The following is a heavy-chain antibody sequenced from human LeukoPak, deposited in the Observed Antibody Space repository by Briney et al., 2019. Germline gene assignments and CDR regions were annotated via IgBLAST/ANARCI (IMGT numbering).Heavy chain of an antibody. CDR1: AFTFSSYA. CDR3: ASSIVVVVAAPLG. Sequence: PGGSLRLSCAASAFTFSSYAMNWVRQAPGKGLEWVAVISYDGSNKYYADSVKGRFTISRDNSKNTLYLQMNSLRAEDTAVYYCASSIVVVVAAPLGWGQGTLVTVSS. V-gene: IGHV3-30*04. CDR2: ISYDGSNK. J-gene: IGHJ4*02. D-gene: IGHD2-15*01.